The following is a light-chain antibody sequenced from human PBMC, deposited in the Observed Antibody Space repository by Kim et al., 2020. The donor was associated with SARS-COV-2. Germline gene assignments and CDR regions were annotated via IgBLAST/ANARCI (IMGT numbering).Light chain of an antibody. V-gene: IGLV1-44*01. CDR3: AAWDDNLSGWV. J-gene: IGLJ3*02. Sequence: ELTQPPSASGAPGQRVTISCSGSTSNIGSNTVNWYQQLPGTAPKLLIYNNDQRPSGVPDRFSGSKSGTSASLAISGLQSEDEADYYCAAWDDNLSGWVFGGGTQLTVL. CDR1: TSNIGSNT. CDR2: NND.